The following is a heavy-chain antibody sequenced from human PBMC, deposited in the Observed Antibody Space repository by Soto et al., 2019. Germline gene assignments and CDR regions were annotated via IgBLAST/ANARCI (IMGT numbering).Heavy chain of an antibody. CDR2: IYYSGST. D-gene: IGHD3-3*01. J-gene: IGHJ6*02. Sequence: SETLSLTCTVSGGSISSSSYYWGWIRQPPGKGLEWIGSIYYSGSTYYNPSLKSRVTISVDTSKNQFSLKLSSVTAADTAVYYCARQGYDFWSGYYIDYYYYGMDVWGQGTTVTVSS. CDR3: ARQGYDFWSGYYIDYYYYGMDV. CDR1: GGSISSSSYY. V-gene: IGHV4-39*01.